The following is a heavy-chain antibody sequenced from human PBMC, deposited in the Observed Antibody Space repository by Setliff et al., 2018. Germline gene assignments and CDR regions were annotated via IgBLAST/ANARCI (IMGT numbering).Heavy chain of an antibody. CDR2: IIPIFGTA. V-gene: IGHV1-69*13. J-gene: IGHJ6*03. CDR1: GGTFSSYA. D-gene: IGHD1-26*01. CDR3: ARDHGGSYHYYYYYMDV. Sequence: ASVKVSCKASGGTFSSYAISWVRQAPGQGLEWMGGIIPIFGTANYAQKFQGRVTITADESTSTAYMELSSLRSEDTAVYYCARDHGGSYHYYYYYMDVWGKGTTVTVSS.